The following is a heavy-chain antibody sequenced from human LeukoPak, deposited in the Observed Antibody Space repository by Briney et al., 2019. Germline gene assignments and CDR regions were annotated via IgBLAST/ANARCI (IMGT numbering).Heavy chain of an antibody. J-gene: IGHJ4*02. D-gene: IGHD4-17*01. V-gene: IGHV4-34*01. CDR3: ARGSTVFDY. Sequence: SETLSLTCAVYGGSFSGYYWSWIRQPPGKGLEWIGEINHSGSTNYNPSLKSRVTISVDTSKNQFSLKLGSVTAADTAVYYCARGSTVFDYWGQGTLVTVSS. CDR1: GGSFSGYY. CDR2: INHSGST.